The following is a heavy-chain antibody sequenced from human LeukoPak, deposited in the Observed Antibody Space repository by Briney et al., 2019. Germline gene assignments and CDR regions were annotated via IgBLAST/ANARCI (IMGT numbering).Heavy chain of an antibody. CDR3: AKGDDSSGYYYEPFDY. Sequence: PGGSLRLSCAASGFTFSSYAMSWVRQAPGKGLEWVSAISGSGGSTYYADSVKGRFTISRDNSKNTLYLQMNSLRAEDTAVYYCAKGDDSSGYYYEPFDYWGQGTLVTVSS. V-gene: IGHV3-23*01. CDR1: GFTFSSYA. D-gene: IGHD3-22*01. J-gene: IGHJ4*02. CDR2: ISGSGGST.